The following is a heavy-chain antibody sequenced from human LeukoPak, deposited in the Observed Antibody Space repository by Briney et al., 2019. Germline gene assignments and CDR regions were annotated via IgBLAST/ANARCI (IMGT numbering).Heavy chain of an antibody. CDR2: IKEDGTET. V-gene: IGHV3-7*03. J-gene: IGHJ4*02. Sequence: GGSLRLSCAASGFMFSSNWMSWVRLAPGKGLEWVANIKEDGTETYYVDSVKGRFTISRDNAKNSLYLQMNSLRAEDTAVYYCARHQLGELSRWGQGTLVTVSS. CDR3: ARHQLGELSR. D-gene: IGHD3-16*02. CDR1: GFMFSSNW.